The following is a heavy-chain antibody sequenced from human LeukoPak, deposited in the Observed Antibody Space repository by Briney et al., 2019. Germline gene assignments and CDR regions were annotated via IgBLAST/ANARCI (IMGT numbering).Heavy chain of an antibody. CDR1: GGSISSSSYY. Sequence: SETLSLTGTVSGGSISSSSYYWGWIRQPPGKGLEWIGSIYYSGSTYYNPSLKSRVTISVDTSKNQFSLKLSSVTAADTAVYYCARQGQQLVQGDYYYYYMDVWGKGTTVTVSS. CDR3: ARQGQQLVQGDYYYYYMDV. D-gene: IGHD6-13*01. CDR2: IYYSGST. J-gene: IGHJ6*03. V-gene: IGHV4-39*01.